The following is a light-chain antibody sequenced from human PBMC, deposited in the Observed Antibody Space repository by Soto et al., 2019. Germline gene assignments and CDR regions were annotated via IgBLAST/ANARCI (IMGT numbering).Light chain of an antibody. CDR1: QSFSSSY. J-gene: IGKJ1*01. V-gene: IGKV3-20*01. Sequence: EIVLTQSPATLALSPGERATLSCRASQSFSSSYLAWYQQKPGQAPRLLIYGSSNRATDIPDRFSGSGSGIDFTLTISRLEPEDLAVYYCQQYGSSPWTFGQGTKVDIK. CDR3: QQYGSSPWT. CDR2: GSS.